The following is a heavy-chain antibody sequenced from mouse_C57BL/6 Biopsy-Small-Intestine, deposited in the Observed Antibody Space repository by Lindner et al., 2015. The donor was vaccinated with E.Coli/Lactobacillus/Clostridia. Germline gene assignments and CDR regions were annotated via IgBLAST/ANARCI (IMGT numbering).Heavy chain of an antibody. V-gene: IGHV5-4*01. CDR1: GFTFSSYA. CDR3: ASYYYGSSGDYYYAMDY. Sequence: VQLQESGGGLVKPGGSLKLSCAASGFTFSSYAMSWVRQTPEKRLEWVATISDGGSYTYYPDNVKGRFTISRDNAKNNLYLQMSHLKSEDTAMYYCASYYYGSSGDYYYAMDYWGQGTSVTISS. J-gene: IGHJ4*01. D-gene: IGHD1-1*01. CDR2: ISDGGSYT.